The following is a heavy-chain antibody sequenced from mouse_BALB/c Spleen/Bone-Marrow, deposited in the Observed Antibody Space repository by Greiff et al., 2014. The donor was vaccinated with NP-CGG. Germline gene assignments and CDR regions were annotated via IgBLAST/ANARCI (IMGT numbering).Heavy chain of an antibody. CDR3: ARGGYYGTSLYWYFDV. CDR1: GYTFTSYV. CDR2: INPYNDGT. V-gene: IGHV1-14*01. D-gene: IGHD1-1*01. J-gene: IGHJ1*01. Sequence: EVQLQQSGPELVKPGASVKMSCKASGYTFTSYVIHWVKQKPGQGLEWIGYINPYNDGTKYNEKFKGKATLTSDKSSSTASMELSSLSSEDSAVYYCARGGYYGTSLYWYFDVWGAGTTVTVSS.